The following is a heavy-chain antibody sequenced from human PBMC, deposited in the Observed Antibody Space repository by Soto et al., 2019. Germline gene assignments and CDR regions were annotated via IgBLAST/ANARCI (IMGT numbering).Heavy chain of an antibody. CDR1: GFIFNNYA. V-gene: IGHV3-23*01. D-gene: IGHD6-19*01. Sequence: EVQLLESGGGLVQPGGSLRLSCAASGFIFNNYAMYWVRQAPGKGLEWVSGISGSGATTYYADSVKGRFTISRDSSKNTLYLQMNSLRAEDTALYYCAKKLAGAGSFYYSMDVWGKGTTVTVSS. J-gene: IGHJ6*03. CDR2: ISGSGATT. CDR3: AKKLAGAGSFYYSMDV.